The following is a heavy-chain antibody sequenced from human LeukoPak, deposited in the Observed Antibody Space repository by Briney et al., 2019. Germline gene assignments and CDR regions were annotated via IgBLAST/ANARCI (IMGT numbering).Heavy chain of an antibody. CDR1: GFTFSRYA. CDR2: INDNGGRT. CDR3: ARNILFAFDI. V-gene: IGHV3-64*04. Sequence: GGSLRLSCSASGFTFSRYAMHWVRQAPGKGLEYVSGINDNGGRTHYGDSVKGRFSISRDNSKNTLYLQVNSLRAEDTAMYYCARNILFAFDIWGQGTMVTVSS. J-gene: IGHJ3*02.